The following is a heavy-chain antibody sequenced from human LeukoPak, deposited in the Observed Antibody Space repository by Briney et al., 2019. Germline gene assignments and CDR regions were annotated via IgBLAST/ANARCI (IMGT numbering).Heavy chain of an antibody. J-gene: IGHJ6*02. CDR2: ISYDGSNK. D-gene: IGHD4/OR15-4a*01. CDR1: GFTFSSYA. Sequence: HPGRSLRLSCAASGFTFSSYAMHWVRQAPGKGLEWVAVISYDGSNKYYADSVKGRFTISRDNSKNTLYLQMNSLRAEDTAVYYCARVLTDYHYYYYGMDVWGQGTTVTVSS. V-gene: IGHV3-30-3*01. CDR3: ARVLTDYHYYYYGMDV.